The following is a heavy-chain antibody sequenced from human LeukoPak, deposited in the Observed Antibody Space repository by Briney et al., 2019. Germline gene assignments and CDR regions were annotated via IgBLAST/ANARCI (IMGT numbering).Heavy chain of an antibody. V-gene: IGHV4-38-2*01. CDR1: GYSISSGYY. CDR3: ASYYASGVSAYNYYGMDV. J-gene: IGHJ6*04. CDR2: MYHNRGT. D-gene: IGHD3-10*01. Sequence: SETLSLTCAVSGYSISSGYYWGWIRPPPGKGLEWIGSMYHNRGTYYSPSLKSRVTISMDTSKNQFSLRLSSVTAADTAVYYCASYYASGVSAYNYYGMDVWGKGTTVTVSS.